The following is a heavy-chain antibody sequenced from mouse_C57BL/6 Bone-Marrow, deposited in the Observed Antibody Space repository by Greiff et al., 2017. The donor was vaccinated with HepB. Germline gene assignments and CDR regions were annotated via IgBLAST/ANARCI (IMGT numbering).Heavy chain of an antibody. Sequence: VQLKQSGAELVRPGASVKLSCTASGFNIKDDYMHWVKQRPEQGLEWIGWIDPENGDTEYASKFQGKATITADTSSNTAYLQLSSLTSEDTAVYDCTTDDYAPHWYFDVWGTGTTVTVSS. CDR2: IDPENGDT. J-gene: IGHJ1*03. D-gene: IGHD2-4*01. CDR3: TTDDYAPHWYFDV. CDR1: GFNIKDDY. V-gene: IGHV14-4*01.